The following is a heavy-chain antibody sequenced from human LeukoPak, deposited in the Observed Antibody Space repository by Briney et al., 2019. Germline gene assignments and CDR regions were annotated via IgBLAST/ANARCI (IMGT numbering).Heavy chain of an antibody. D-gene: IGHD3-3*01. J-gene: IGHJ4*02. CDR2: IYYSGST. CDR3: ARLGVGSDY. V-gene: IGHV4-38-2*02. Sequence: PSETLSLTCTVSGHSISSGFYWGWIRQPPGKGLEWIGSIYYSGSTYYNPSLKSRVTISVDTSKNQFSLKLSSVTAADTAVYYCARLGVGSDYWGQGTLVTVSS. CDR1: GHSISSGFY.